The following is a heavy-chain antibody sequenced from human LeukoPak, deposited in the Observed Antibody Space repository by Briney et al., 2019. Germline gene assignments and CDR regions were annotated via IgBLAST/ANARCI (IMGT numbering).Heavy chain of an antibody. Sequence: SETLSLTCSVSGGSVGSYYWSWIRQPAGKGLEWIGRIYTSGSTNYNPSLRSRATISVDKSKSQFSLKLTSVTAADTAVYYCARDLSYCSSTRCYAPYYFDYWGQGTQVTDSS. CDR1: GGSVGSYY. D-gene: IGHD2-2*01. CDR2: IYTSGST. CDR3: ARDLSYCSSTRCYAPYYFDY. V-gene: IGHV4-4*07. J-gene: IGHJ4*02.